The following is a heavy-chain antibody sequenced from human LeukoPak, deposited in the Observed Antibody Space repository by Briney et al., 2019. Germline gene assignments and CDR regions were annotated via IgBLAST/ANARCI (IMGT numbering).Heavy chain of an antibody. Sequence: GGSLRLSCAASGYAFSSYAMSWVRQAPGKGLEWVSCITGSGVGTYYADSVKGRFTISRDNSKNTLYLQMDSLRGEDTAVYYCAKEYYYDFWGQGALVTVSS. CDR2: ITGSGVGT. V-gene: IGHV3-23*01. J-gene: IGHJ4*02. CDR1: GYAFSSYA. CDR3: AKEYYYDF.